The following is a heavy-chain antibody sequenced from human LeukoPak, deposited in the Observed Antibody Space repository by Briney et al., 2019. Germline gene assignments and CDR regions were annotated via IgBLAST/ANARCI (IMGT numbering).Heavy chain of an antibody. CDR3: ARDGWFGEDPVYAFDI. Sequence: GGSLRPSCAASGFTFSSYSMNWVRQAPGKGLEGVSSISSSSSYIYYADSVKGRFTISRDNAKNSLYLQMNSLRAEDTAVYYCARDGWFGEDPVYAFDIWGQGTMVTVSS. CDR2: ISSSSSYI. J-gene: IGHJ3*02. CDR1: GFTFSSYS. D-gene: IGHD3-10*01. V-gene: IGHV3-21*01.